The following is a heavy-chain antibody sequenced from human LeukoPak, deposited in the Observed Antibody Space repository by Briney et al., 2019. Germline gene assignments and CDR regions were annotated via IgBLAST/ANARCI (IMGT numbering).Heavy chain of an antibody. CDR1: GGSISSYY. CDR2: IYYSGST. D-gene: IGHD5-24*01. J-gene: IGHJ4*02. Sequence: SETLSLTCTVSGGSISSYYWSWIRQPLGKGLEWIGYIYYSGSTNYNPSLKSRVTISVDTSKNQFSLKLSSVTAADTAVYYCARVVEMATALPSSYFDYWGQGTLVTVSS. CDR3: ARVVEMATALPSSYFDY. V-gene: IGHV4-59*01.